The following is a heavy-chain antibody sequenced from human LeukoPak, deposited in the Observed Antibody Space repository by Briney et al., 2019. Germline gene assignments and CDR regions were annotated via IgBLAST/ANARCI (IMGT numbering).Heavy chain of an antibody. CDR2: INSDGSST. D-gene: IGHD5-18*01. CDR3: ATLRAWDTAVDY. J-gene: IGHJ4*02. CDR1: GFTLSSYS. V-gene: IGHV3-74*01. Sequence: PGGSLRLSCAASGFTLSSYSMHWVRQAPGKGLVWLSRINSDGSSTIYADSVKGRFTISRDIAKNTLYLRMNSLRAEDTAVYYCATLRAWDTAVDYWGQGTLVTVSS.